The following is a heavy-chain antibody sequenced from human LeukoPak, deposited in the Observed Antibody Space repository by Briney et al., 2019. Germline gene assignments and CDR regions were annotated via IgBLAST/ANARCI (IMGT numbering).Heavy chain of an antibody. J-gene: IGHJ4*02. CDR1: GFTFSSYG. V-gene: IGHV3-30*02. CDR2: IWYDGSNK. Sequence: GGSLGLSCAASGFTFSSYGMHWVRQAPGKGLEWGAVIWYDGSNKYYADSVKGRFTISRDNSKNTLYLQMNSLRAEDTAVYYCAKDETMVRGVTPGPDYWGQGTLVTVSS. D-gene: IGHD3-10*01. CDR3: AKDETMVRGVTPGPDY.